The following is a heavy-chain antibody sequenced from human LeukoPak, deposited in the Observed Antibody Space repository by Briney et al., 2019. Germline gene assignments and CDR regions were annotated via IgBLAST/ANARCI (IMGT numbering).Heavy chain of an antibody. CDR1: GGTFSSYA. D-gene: IGHD3-3*01. V-gene: IGHV1-69*11. CDR2: IIPILGTA. Sequence: SVKVSCKASGGTFSSYAISWVRQAPGQGLEWMGRIIPILGTANYAQKFQGRVTITADESTSTAYMELSSLRSEDTAVYYCARDGTRFLALGDAFDIWGQGTMVTVSS. J-gene: IGHJ3*02. CDR3: ARDGTRFLALGDAFDI.